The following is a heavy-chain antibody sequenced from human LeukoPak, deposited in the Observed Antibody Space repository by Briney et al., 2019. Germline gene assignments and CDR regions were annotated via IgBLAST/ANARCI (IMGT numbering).Heavy chain of an antibody. Sequence: ASVKVSFKASGYTFTSYGISWVRQAPGQGLEWMGWISAYNGNTNYAQKLQGRVTMTTDTSTSTAYMELRSLRSDDTAVYYCARDMSPPSYNWFDPWGQGTLVTVSS. CDR2: ISAYNGNT. V-gene: IGHV1-18*01. J-gene: IGHJ5*02. CDR3: ARDMSPPSYNWFDP. D-gene: IGHD2-15*01. CDR1: GYTFTSYG.